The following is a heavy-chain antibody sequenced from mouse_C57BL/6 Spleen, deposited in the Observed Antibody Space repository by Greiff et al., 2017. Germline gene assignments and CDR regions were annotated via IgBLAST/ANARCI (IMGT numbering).Heavy chain of an antibody. D-gene: IGHD2-4*01. Sequence: EVKLMESGAELVRPGASVKLSCTASGFNIKDDYMHWVKQRPEQGLEWIGWIDPENGDTEYASKFQGKATITADTSSNTAYLQLSSLTSEDTAVYYCTTGRLRWDYYAMDYWGQGTSVTVSS. J-gene: IGHJ4*01. V-gene: IGHV14-4*01. CDR3: TTGRLRWDYYAMDY. CDR1: GFNIKDDY. CDR2: IDPENGDT.